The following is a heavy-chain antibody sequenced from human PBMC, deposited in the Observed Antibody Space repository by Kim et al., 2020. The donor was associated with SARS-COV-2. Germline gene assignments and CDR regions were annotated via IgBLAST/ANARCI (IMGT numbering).Heavy chain of an antibody. V-gene: IGHV4-34*01. D-gene: IGHD6-6*01. CDR2: INHSGST. CDR3: ARMTKQLGYFDY. CDR1: GGSFSGYY. J-gene: IGHJ4*02. Sequence: SETLSLTCAVYGGSFSGYYWSWIRQPPGKGLEWIGEINHSGSTNYNPSLKSRVTISVDTSKNQFSLKLSSVTAADTAVYYCARMTKQLGYFDYWGQGTLV.